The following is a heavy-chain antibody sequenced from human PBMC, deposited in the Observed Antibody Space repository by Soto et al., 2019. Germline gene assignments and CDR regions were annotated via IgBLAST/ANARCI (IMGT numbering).Heavy chain of an antibody. CDR3: ALTRRSSLLEVAGPGFEY. CDR2: LSYEGSEE. Sequence: PGGSLRLSCAASGFNFGVFGMHWVRQAPGKGLEWLSVLSYEGSEEYYADSVRGRFTISRDNSKNTLFLQMDSLRVDDTGVYYCALTRRSSLLEVAGPGFEYWGQGXLVTVYS. D-gene: IGHD6-19*01. J-gene: IGHJ4*02. V-gene: IGHV3-30*03. CDR1: GFNFGVFG.